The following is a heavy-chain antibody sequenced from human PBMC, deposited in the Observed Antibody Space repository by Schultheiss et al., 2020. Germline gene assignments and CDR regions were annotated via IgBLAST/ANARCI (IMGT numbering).Heavy chain of an antibody. CDR1: GFTFSSYG. J-gene: IGHJ4*02. Sequence: GESLKISCAASGFTFSSYGMHWVRQAPGKGLEWVAVISYDGSNKYYVDSVKGRFTISRDNAKNSLYLQMNSLRAEDTAVYYCARDIPIAAAGSSFDYWGQGTLVTVSS. CDR3: ARDIPIAAAGSSFDY. D-gene: IGHD6-13*01. CDR2: ISYDGSNK. V-gene: IGHV3-30*03.